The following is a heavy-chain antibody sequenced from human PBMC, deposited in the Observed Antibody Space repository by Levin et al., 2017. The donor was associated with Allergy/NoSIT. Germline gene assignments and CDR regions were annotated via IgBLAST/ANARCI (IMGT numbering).Heavy chain of an antibody. CDR1: GFTFSSYA. Sequence: LSLTCAASGFTFSSYAMHWVRQAPGKGLEYVSAISSNGGSTYYANSVKGRFTISRDNSKNTLYLQMGSLRAEDMAVYYCAREGLRQYYFDYWGQGTLVTVSS. V-gene: IGHV3-64*01. J-gene: IGHJ4*02. CDR2: ISSNGGST. CDR3: AREGLRQYYFDY. D-gene: IGHD4-11*01.